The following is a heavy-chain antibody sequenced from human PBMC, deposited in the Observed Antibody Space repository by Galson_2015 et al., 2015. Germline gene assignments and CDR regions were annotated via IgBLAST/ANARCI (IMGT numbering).Heavy chain of an antibody. J-gene: IGHJ4*02. Sequence: SLRLSCAASGFTFSSYAMHWVRQAPGKGLEWVAVISYDGSNKYYADSVKGRFTISRDNSKNTLYLQMNSLRAEDTAVYYCARDRRGSGSYCDYWGQGTLVTVSS. CDR1: GFTFSSYA. CDR2: ISYDGSNK. V-gene: IGHV3-30-3*01. CDR3: ARDRRGSGSYCDY. D-gene: IGHD1-26*01.